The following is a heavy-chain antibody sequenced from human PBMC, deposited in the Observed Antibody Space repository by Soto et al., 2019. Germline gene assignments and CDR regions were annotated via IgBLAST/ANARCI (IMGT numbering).Heavy chain of an antibody. Sequence: PGGSLRLSCAASGFTFSSYAMSWVRQDPGTGLEWVSGISDDGRPFYIDSVKGRFTISRDSSKNTLYLQMNSLRVEDTAVYFCVKEVAAAGSHLFDNWGQGTLVTVSS. D-gene: IGHD6-13*01. J-gene: IGHJ4*02. CDR2: ISDDGRP. CDR3: VKEVAAAGSHLFDN. CDR1: GFTFSSYA. V-gene: IGHV3-23*01.